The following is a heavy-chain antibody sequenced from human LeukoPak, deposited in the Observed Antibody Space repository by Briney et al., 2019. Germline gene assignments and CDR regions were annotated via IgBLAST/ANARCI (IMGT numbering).Heavy chain of an antibody. CDR3: ARDPSFRAYYFDY. Sequence: ASVKVSCKASGYTFTGYYMHWVRQAPGQGLEWMGWINPNSGGTNYAQKFQGRVTMTRDTSISTAYMELSRLRSDDTAVYYGARDPSFRAYYFDYWGQGTLVTVSS. V-gene: IGHV1-2*02. J-gene: IGHJ4*02. CDR2: INPNSGGT. CDR1: GYTFTGYY. D-gene: IGHD3-10*01.